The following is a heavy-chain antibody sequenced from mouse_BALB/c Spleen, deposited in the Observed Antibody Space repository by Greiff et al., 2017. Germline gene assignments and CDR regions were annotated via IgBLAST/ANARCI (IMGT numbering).Heavy chain of an antibody. J-gene: IGHJ4*01. CDR3: ARGLHYYGSSYDAMDY. CDR1: GFSLTSYG. V-gene: IGHV2-9*02. Sequence: VMLVESGPGLVAPSQSLSITCTVSGFSLTSYGVHWVRQPPGKGLEWLGVIWAGGSTNYNSALMSRLSISKDNSKSQVFLKMNSLQTDDTAMYYCARGLHYYGSSYDAMDYWGQGTSVTVSS. CDR2: IWAGGST. D-gene: IGHD1-1*01.